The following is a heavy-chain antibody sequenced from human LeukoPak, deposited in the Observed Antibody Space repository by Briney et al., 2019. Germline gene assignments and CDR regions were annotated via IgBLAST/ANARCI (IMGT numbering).Heavy chain of an antibody. V-gene: IGHV3-23*01. J-gene: IGHJ5*02. CDR1: GFTFSSYA. D-gene: IGHD1-1*01. Sequence: GGSLRLSCEASGFTFSSYAIRWVRQAPGTGLEWVSSIPGSGGATYYADSVRGRFSISRDSSKNTVYLQMNSLRDEDTAVYYCARLGLEVGGPNWFDPWGQGTLVTVSS. CDR2: IPGSGGAT. CDR3: ARLGLEVGGPNWFDP.